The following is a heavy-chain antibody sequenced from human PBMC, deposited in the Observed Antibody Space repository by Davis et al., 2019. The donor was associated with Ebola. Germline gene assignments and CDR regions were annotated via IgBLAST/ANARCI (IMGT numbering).Heavy chain of an antibody. CDR2: IYYSGST. Sequence: SETLSLTCTVSGVTISSYYMSWIRQPPGKGLEWIGYIYYSGSTNYNPSLKSRVTISVDTSKNQFSLKLSSVTAADTAVYYCARGGDFGVDNWFDPWGQGTLVTVSS. CDR3: ARGGDFGVDNWFDP. J-gene: IGHJ5*02. V-gene: IGHV4-59*01. D-gene: IGHD3-3*01. CDR1: GVTISSYY.